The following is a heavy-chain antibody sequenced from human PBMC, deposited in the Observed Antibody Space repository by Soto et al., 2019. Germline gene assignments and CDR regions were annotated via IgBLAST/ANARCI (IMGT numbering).Heavy chain of an antibody. J-gene: IGHJ4*02. CDR2: INPSGGST. CDR3: ARWEAGSYPLRGGDY. Sequence: ASVKVSCKASGYTFTSYYMHWVRQAPGQGLEWMGIINPSGGSTSYAQKFQGRVTMTRDTSTSTVYMELSSLRSEDTAVYYCARWEAGSYPLRGGDYWGQGTLVTVSS. D-gene: IGHD1-26*01. V-gene: IGHV1-46*01. CDR1: GYTFTSYY.